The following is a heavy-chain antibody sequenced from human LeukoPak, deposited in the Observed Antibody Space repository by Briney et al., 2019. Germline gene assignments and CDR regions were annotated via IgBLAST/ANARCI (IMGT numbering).Heavy chain of an antibody. J-gene: IGHJ6*03. CDR2: IYYSGRT. V-gene: IGHV4-39*07. CDR3: AKGDNGDYGSSRYYYYMDV. D-gene: IGHD3-10*01. Sequence: SETLSLTCTVSGDSISSSSYYWGWIRQPPGKGLEWIGSIYYSGRTYYNPSLKSLVTISVDTSKNQFSLKLSSVTAADTAVYYCAKGDNGDYGSSRYYYYMDVWGKGTTVTVSS. CDR1: GDSISSSSYY.